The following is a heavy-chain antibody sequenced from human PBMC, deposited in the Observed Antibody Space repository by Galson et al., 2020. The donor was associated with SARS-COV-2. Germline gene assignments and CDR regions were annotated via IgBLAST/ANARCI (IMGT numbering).Heavy chain of an antibody. Sequence: TGGSLRLSCAASGFTVSSNYMSWVRQAPGKGLEWVSVIYSGGSTYYADSVKGRFTISRDNSKNTLYHQMNSLRAEDTAVYYCGILYAGIAAHGMGVWGQGTTGTVSS. J-gene: IGHJ6*02. CDR2: IYSGGST. CDR3: GILYAGIAAHGMGV. V-gene: IGHV3-66*01. D-gene: IGHD6-6*01. CDR1: GFTVSSNY.